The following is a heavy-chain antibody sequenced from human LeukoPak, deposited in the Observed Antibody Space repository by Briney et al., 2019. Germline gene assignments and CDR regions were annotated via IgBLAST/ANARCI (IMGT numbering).Heavy chain of an antibody. CDR3: GRDDAHVYNSGIQY. V-gene: IGHV3-53*01. CDR2: IYGGGKT. Sequence: GGSLRLSCAASGFTFSSYEMNWVRQAPGKGLEWVSVIYGGGKTYYADSVKGRFTISRDNSKNTLYLQMNNLRAEDTAVYFCGRDDAHVYNSGIQYWGQGTLVTVSS. CDR1: GFTFSSYE. D-gene: IGHD5-24*01. J-gene: IGHJ4*02.